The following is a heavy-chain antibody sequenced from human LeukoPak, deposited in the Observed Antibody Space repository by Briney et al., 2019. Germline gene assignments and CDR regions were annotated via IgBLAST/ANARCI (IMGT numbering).Heavy chain of an antibody. V-gene: IGHV1-46*01. CDR2: IDPRGDST. CDR3: ARDNFWSFDY. CDR1: GYTFGSYS. D-gene: IGHD1-20*01. J-gene: IGHJ4*02. Sequence: APVKVSCKASGYTFGSYSMHWVRQAPGQGLEWMGIIDPRGDSTANARKFQGRVTVTMDTSTSTVYMELSSLTSEDTAVYYCARDNFWSFDYWGQGTLVTVSS.